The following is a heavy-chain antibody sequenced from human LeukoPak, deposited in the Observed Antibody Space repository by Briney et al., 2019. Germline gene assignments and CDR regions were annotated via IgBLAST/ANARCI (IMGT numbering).Heavy chain of an antibody. CDR2: ITGSGGNT. D-gene: IGHD3-9*01. V-gene: IGHV3-23*01. Sequence: GGSLRLSCAASGFSFSNYAMSWVRPAPGKGLEWVSAITGSGGNTYYADSVKGRFTISRDNSKNTVFLQMNSLRAEDTAVYYCAKWGDYDVLTGYYVSDYWGQGTLVTVSS. CDR3: AKWGDYDVLTGYYVSDY. CDR1: GFSFSNYA. J-gene: IGHJ4*02.